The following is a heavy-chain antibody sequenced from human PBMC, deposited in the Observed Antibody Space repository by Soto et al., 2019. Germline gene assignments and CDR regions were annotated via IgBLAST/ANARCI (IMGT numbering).Heavy chain of an antibody. CDR3: ARDMDGYCSSTSCSYLSDY. D-gene: IGHD2-2*01. V-gene: IGHV1-18*04. Sequence: VSCKASGYTFTSYGISWVRQAPGQGLEWMGWISAYNGNTNYAQKLQGRVTMTTDTSTSTAYMELRSLRSDDTAVYYCARDMDGYCSSTSCSYLSDYWGQGTLVTVSS. CDR1: GYTFTSYG. J-gene: IGHJ4*02. CDR2: ISAYNGNT.